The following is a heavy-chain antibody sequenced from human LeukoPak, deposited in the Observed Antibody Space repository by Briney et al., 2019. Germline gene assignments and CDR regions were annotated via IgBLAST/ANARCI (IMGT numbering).Heavy chain of an antibody. D-gene: IGHD5-18*01. J-gene: IGHJ4*02. CDR3: AKDIAQGYTYGSIEQDY. V-gene: IGHV3-23*01. CDR2: ISGSGGST. Sequence: GGSLRLSCAASGFTFSSYAMSWVRQAPGKGLEWVSAISGSGGSTYYADSVKGRFTISRDNSKNTLYLQMNSLRAEDTAVYYCAKDIAQGYTYGSIEQDYWGQGTLVTVSS. CDR1: GFTFSSYA.